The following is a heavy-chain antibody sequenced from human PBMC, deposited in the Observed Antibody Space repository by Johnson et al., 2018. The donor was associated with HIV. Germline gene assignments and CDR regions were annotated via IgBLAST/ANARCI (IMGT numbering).Heavy chain of an antibody. D-gene: IGHD1-26*01. CDR1: GFTFRSYA. CDR2: IGYDGNDK. Sequence: QMLLVESGGGVVQPGRSLRLSCAASGFTFRSYAMHWVRQAPGKGLEWVAAIGYDGNDKDYADSVKGRFTISRYNSRNTLYLHLNSLRAVDTAVYYCARVRIGRENAFDIWGQGTMVTVSS. V-gene: IGHV3-30*04. J-gene: IGHJ3*02. CDR3: ARVRIGRENAFDI.